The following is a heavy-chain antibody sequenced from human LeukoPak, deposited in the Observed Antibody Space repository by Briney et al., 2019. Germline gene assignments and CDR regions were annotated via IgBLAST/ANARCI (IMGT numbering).Heavy chain of an antibody. CDR3: ARGVPYYYYYYGMDV. J-gene: IGHJ6*02. V-gene: IGHV1-69*13. Sequence: SVKVSCQASGGTFRNYAISWVRQAPGQGLEWMGGIIPIFGTANYAQKFQGRVTITADESTSTAYMELSSLRSEDTAVYYCARGVPYYYYYYGMDVWGQGTTVTVSS. CDR2: IIPIFGTA. CDR1: GGTFRNYA.